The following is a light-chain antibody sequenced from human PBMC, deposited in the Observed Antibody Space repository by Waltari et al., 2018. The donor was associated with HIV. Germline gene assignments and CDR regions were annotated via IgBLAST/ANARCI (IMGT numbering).Light chain of an antibody. J-gene: IGKJ5*01. Sequence: DIVLPQSPLSLSVTPGETAPVSCTPGQSLQYDDGYNYLDWYLQRPGHSPRLLSALNSNRASGVPDRFSASGSGTNFTLKISRVEPEDVGIYSCMQSLETSITFGQGTRLEI. CDR2: LNS. V-gene: IGKV2-28*01. CDR1: QSLQYDDGYNY. CDR3: MQSLETSIT.